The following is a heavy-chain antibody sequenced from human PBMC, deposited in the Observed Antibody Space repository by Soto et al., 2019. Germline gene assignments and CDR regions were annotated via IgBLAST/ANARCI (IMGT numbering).Heavy chain of an antibody. J-gene: IGHJ4*02. V-gene: IGHV2-5*02. Sequence: QITLKESGPTLVKPTQTLTLTCTFSGFSLSTSGVGVGWIRQPPGKALEWLALIYWDDDKRYSPSLKSRITSTKDTAKNQVVLTMTNMDPVDTATYYCAHRPSGRGDRDYWGQGTLVTVSS. CDR1: GFSLSTSGVG. D-gene: IGHD4-17*01. CDR3: AHRPSGRGDRDY. CDR2: IYWDDDK.